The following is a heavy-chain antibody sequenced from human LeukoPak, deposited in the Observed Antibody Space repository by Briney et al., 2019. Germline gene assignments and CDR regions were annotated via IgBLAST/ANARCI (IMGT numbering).Heavy chain of an antibody. CDR2: IWYDGSNK. Sequence: GGSLRLACAASGFTFSSYAMSWVRQAPGKGLEWVALIWYDGSNKYYADSVKGRFTISRDNSKNTLYLQMNSLRAEDTAVYYCVRDDVAVNNAFDIWGQGTMVTVSS. D-gene: IGHD2-15*01. CDR1: GFTFSSYA. V-gene: IGHV3-33*08. J-gene: IGHJ3*02. CDR3: VRDDVAVNNAFDI.